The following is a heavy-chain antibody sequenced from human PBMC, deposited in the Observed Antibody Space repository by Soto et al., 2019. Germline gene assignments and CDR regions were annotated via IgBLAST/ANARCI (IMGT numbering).Heavy chain of an antibody. CDR3: ASSTTVTTPVDY. CDR2: INHSGST. Sequence: SETLSLTCAVYGGSFSGYYWSWIRQPPGKGLEWIGEINHSGSTNYNPSLKSRVTISVDTSKNQFSLKLSSVTAADTAVYYCASSTTVTTPVDYWGQGTLVTVSS. J-gene: IGHJ4*02. D-gene: IGHD4-17*01. V-gene: IGHV4-34*01. CDR1: GGSFSGYY.